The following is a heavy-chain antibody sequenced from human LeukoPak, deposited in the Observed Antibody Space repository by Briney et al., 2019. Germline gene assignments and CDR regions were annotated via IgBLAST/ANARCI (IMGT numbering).Heavy chain of an antibody. CDR1: SGSISGYY. CDR3: ARTLTTVTYAGYFDY. V-gene: IGHV4-59*01. D-gene: IGHD4-17*01. J-gene: IGHJ4*02. Sequence: SETLSLTCTVSSGSISGYYWSWIRQPPGKGLEWIGYMYYSGSTSYNPSLKSRVTISVDTSKNQVSLKLSSVTAADTAVYYCARTLTTVTYAGYFDYWGQGTLVTVSS. CDR2: MYYSGST.